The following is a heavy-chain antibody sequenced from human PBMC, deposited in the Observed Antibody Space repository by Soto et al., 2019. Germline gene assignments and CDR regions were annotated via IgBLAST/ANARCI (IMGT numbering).Heavy chain of an antibody. D-gene: IGHD6-13*01. CDR2: ISGSGGST. Sequence: GGSLRLSCAASGFPFSSYAMSWVRQAPGKGLEWVSAISGSGGSTYYADSVKGRFTISRDNSKNTLYLQMNSLRAEDTAVYYCAKRDWSSWLPFDYWGRGTLVTVSS. J-gene: IGHJ4*02. CDR1: GFPFSSYA. V-gene: IGHV3-23*01. CDR3: AKRDWSSWLPFDY.